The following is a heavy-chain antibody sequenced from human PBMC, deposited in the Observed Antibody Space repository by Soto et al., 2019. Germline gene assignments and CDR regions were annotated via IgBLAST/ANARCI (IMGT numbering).Heavy chain of an antibody. CDR1: CGSISSGDYY. J-gene: IGHJ4*02. V-gene: IGHV4-30-4*01. CDR3: ARSPHIAAAGQFDY. Sequence: PSETLSLTCTVSCGSISSGDYYWSWIRQPPGKGLEWIGYIYYSGSTYYNPSLKSRVTISVDTSKNQFSLKLSSVTAADTAVYYCARSPHIAAAGQFDYWGQGTLVTVSS. CDR2: IYYSGST. D-gene: IGHD6-13*01.